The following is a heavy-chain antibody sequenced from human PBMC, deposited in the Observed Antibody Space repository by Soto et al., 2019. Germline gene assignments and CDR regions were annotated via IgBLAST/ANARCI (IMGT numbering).Heavy chain of an antibody. J-gene: IGHJ4*02. Sequence: GGSLRLSCAASGFTFSSYSMNWVRQAPGKGLEWVSSISSSSSYIYYADSVKGRFTISRDNAKNSLYLQMNSLRAEDTAVYYCARDRVSSWIQLWSHFDYWGQGTLVTVSS. D-gene: IGHD5-18*01. CDR1: GFTFSSYS. CDR3: ARDRVSSWIQLWSHFDY. CDR2: ISSSSSYI. V-gene: IGHV3-21*01.